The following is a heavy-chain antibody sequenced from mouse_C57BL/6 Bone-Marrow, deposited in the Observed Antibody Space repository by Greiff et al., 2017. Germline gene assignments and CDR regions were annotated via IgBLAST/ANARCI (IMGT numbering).Heavy chain of an antibody. CDR3: ARSAIDY. V-gene: IGHV5-17*01. J-gene: IGHJ4*01. CDR1: GFTFSDYG. CDR2: ISSGSSTI. Sequence: DVHLVEPGGGLVKPGGSLKLSCEASGFTFSDYGMHWVRQAPEKGLEWVAYISSGSSTIYYADTVKGRLTLSIDNAKNTLFLQMTSLRSEDTAMYYCARSAIDYWCQGTSVTVSS.